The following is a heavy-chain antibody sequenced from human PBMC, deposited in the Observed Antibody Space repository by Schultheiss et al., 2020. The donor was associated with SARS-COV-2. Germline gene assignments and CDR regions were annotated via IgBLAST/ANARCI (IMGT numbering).Heavy chain of an antibody. Sequence: SETLSLTCTVSGGSISSGGYYWSWIRQHPGKGLEWIGYIYYSGSTYYNPSLKSRVTISVDTSKNQFSLKLSSVTAADTAVYYCARARYYYDRGGRYYYGMDVWGQGTTVTVSS. CDR2: IYYSGST. CDR1: GGSISSGGYY. V-gene: IGHV4-31*03. D-gene: IGHD3-22*01. J-gene: IGHJ6*02. CDR3: ARARYYYDRGGRYYYGMDV.